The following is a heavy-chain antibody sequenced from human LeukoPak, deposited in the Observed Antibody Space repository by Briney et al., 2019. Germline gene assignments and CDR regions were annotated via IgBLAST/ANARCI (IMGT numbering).Heavy chain of an antibody. V-gene: IGHV3-7*01. CDR2: IKQAGNEK. Sequence: PGGSLRLSCAASGFTFSTAWMFWVRQAPGKGLEWVANIKQAGNEKHYVDSVKGRFTISRDNAKNSLYLQMNSLRVEDTAVYYCAREGREMTGFDYWGQGTLVTVSP. D-gene: IGHD1-14*01. J-gene: IGHJ4*02. CDR1: GFTFSTAW. CDR3: AREGREMTGFDY.